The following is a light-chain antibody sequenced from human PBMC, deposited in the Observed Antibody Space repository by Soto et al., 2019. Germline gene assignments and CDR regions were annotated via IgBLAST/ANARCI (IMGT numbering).Light chain of an antibody. V-gene: IGLV1-44*01. CDR3: AAWDASLGGFYV. Sequence: QSLLTQPPSASGTPGQRVTISCSGSRSSIGSNTVNWYQHLPGSAPKLLIYSNNHRPSGVPDRFSASKAGASASLAISGLQSDDEGDYYCAAWDASLGGFYVFGSGTKLTVL. J-gene: IGLJ1*01. CDR1: RSSIGSNT. CDR2: SNN.